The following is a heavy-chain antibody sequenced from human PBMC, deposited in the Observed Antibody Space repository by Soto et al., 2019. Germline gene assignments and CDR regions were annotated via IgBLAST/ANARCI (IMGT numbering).Heavy chain of an antibody. J-gene: IGHJ4*02. D-gene: IGHD5-18*01. CDR3: AKVDTARALDY. Sequence: GSLRLSCAASGXTFSSYAMSWVRQAPGKGLELVSAIIGSGGSTYYADSVRCGFTISRENSKNTLYLQMNSMRAEATAVYYCAKVDTARALDYWGQGTRGTVSS. V-gene: IGHV3-23*01. CDR1: GXTFSSYA. CDR2: IIGSGGST.